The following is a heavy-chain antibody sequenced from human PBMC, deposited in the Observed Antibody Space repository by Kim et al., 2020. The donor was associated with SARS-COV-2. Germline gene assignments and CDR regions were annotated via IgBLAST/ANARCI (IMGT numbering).Heavy chain of an antibody. V-gene: IGHV1-18*01. D-gene: IGHD4-17*01. CDR3: ARRFNDYGDYVAFDI. Sequence: ASVKVSCKASGYTFTSYGISWVRQAPGQGLEWIGWISAYNGNTNYAQKLQGRVTMTTDTSTSTAYMELRSLRSDDTAVYYCARRFNDYGDYVAFDIWGQGTMVTVSS. J-gene: IGHJ3*02. CDR2: ISAYNGNT. CDR1: GYTFTSYG.